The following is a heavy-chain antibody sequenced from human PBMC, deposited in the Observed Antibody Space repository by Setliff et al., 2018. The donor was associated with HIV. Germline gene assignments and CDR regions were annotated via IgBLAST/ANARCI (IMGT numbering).Heavy chain of an antibody. V-gene: IGHV4-4*09. J-gene: IGHJ3*02. CDR3: ARRYGTAFDI. Sequence: TSETLSLTCTVSDGAISSWYWNWIRQPPGKGLEWIGNIFSGGSTQYNPSLESRVTISVDTSKNQFSLKLTSLTAADTAVYYCARRYGTAFDIWGQGTMVTVSS. D-gene: IGHD2-8*01. CDR1: DGAISSWY. CDR2: IFSGGST.